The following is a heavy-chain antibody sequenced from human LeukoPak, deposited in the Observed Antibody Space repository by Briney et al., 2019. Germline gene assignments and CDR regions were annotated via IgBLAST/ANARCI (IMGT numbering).Heavy chain of an antibody. J-gene: IGHJ5*02. D-gene: IGHD3-10*01. CDR1: GGSISSSSYY. CDR3: ARWGITMVRGVIVNNWFDP. CDR2: IYYSGST. V-gene: IGHV4-39*07. Sequence: SETLSLTCTVSGGSISSSSYYWGWIRQPPGKGLEWIGRIYYSGSTYYNPSLKSRVTISVDTSKNQFSMKLSSVTAADTAVYYCARWGITMVRGVIVNNWFDPWGQGTLVTVSS.